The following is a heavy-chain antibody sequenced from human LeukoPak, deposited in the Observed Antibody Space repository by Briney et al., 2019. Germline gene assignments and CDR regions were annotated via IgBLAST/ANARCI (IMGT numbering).Heavy chain of an antibody. CDR2: IIPILGIA. V-gene: IGHV1-69*02. D-gene: IGHD2-2*01. J-gene: IGHJ4*02. Sequence: GASVKVSCKASGGTFSSYTISWVRQAPGQGLEWMGRIIPILGIANSAQKFQGRVTITADKSTSRAYMELSSLRSEDTAVYYCAGVVPAAMWNDYWGQGTLVTVSS. CDR1: GGTFSSYT. CDR3: AGVVPAAMWNDY.